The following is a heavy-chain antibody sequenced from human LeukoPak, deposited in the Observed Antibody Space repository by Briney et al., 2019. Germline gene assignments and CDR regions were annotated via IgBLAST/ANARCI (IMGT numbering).Heavy chain of an antibody. CDR3: ALISSYYYHMDV. D-gene: IGHD3-16*01. J-gene: IGHJ6*03. Sequence: PGGSLRLSCTASGFTFSSYSLNWVRQAPGKGLEWVSSVSTGSNYIYYADSVKGRFTISRDNAKNSLYLQMNSLRDEDTAVYYCALISSYYYHMDVWGKGTTVTVSS. CDR2: VSTGSNYI. V-gene: IGHV3-21*01. CDR1: GFTFSSYS.